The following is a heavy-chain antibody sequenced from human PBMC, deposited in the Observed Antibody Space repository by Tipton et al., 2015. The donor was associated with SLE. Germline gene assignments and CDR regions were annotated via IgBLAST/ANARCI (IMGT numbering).Heavy chain of an antibody. CDR1: GGSISSYY. V-gene: IGHV4-59*01. J-gene: IGHJ3*02. CDR2: IYYSGST. CDR3: ARGNHYSFDI. D-gene: IGHD2-21*01. Sequence: LRLSCTVSGGSISSYYWSWIRQPPGKGLEWIGYIYYSGSTNYNPSLKSRVTISVDTSKNQFSLKLSSVTAADTAVYYCARGNHYSFDIWGQGTMVTVSS.